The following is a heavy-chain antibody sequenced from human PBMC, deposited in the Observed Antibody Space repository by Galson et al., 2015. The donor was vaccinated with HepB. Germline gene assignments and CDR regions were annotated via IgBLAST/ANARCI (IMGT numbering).Heavy chain of an antibody. D-gene: IGHD1-26*01. Sequence: SVKVSCKVSGYTLTELSVHWVRQAPGKGLEWMGGFDPEDGETIYAQKFQGRVTMTEDTSTDTAYMELSSLRSEDTAVYYCATAGSRELLRRTFDYWGQGTLVTVSS. V-gene: IGHV1-24*01. CDR3: ATAGSRELLRRTFDY. CDR2: FDPEDGET. CDR1: GYTLTELS. J-gene: IGHJ4*02.